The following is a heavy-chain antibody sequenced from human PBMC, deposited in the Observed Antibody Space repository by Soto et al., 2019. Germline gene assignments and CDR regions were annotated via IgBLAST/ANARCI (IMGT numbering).Heavy chain of an antibody. CDR1: GFTFSDHY. CDR3: AREGIYYDSSGYYYRAFDY. CDR2: TRNKANSYTT. V-gene: IGHV3-72*01. J-gene: IGHJ4*02. D-gene: IGHD3-22*01. Sequence: PRLSCAASGFTFSDHYMDWVRQAPGKGLEWVGRTRNKANSYTTEYAASVKGRFTISRDDSKNSLYLQMNSLKTEDTAVYYCAREGIYYDSSGYYYRAFDYWGQGTLVTVSS.